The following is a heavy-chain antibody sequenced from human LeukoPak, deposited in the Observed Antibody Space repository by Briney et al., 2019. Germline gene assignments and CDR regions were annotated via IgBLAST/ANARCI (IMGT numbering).Heavy chain of an antibody. D-gene: IGHD3-10*01. CDR3: ARHALIGYGSGSYYWFDP. CDR2: IYHSGST. CDR1: GGSISSSNW. V-gene: IGHV4-4*02. Sequence: SGTLSLTCAVSGGSISSSNWWSWVRQPPGKGMEWIGEIYHSGSTNYNPSLKSRVTISVDTSKNQFSLKLSSVTAADTAVYYCARHALIGYGSGSYYWFDPWGQGTLVTVSS. J-gene: IGHJ5*02.